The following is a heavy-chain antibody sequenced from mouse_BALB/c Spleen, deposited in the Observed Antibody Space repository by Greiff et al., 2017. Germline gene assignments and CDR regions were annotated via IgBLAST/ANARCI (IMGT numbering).Heavy chain of an antibody. CDR1: GYTFTSYY. V-gene: IGHV1S81*02. Sequence: QVRLQQSGAELVKPGASVKLSCKASGYTFTSYYMYWVKQRPGQGLEWIGEINPSNGGTNFNEKFKSKATLTVDKSSSTAYMQLSSLTSEDSAVYCCTRRVHYYDIDYWGQGTSVTVSS. CDR3: TRRVHYYDIDY. CDR2: INPSNGGT. J-gene: IGHJ4*01.